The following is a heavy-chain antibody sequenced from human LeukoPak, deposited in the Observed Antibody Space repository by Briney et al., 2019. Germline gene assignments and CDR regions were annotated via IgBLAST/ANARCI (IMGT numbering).Heavy chain of an antibody. CDR2: ISSSNSYI. Sequence: GGSLRLSCAASGFTFNTYTMSWVRQAPGKGLEWVSSISSSNSYIYYADSVKGRFTISRDNAKNSLYLQMNSLRAEDTAVYYCARDLRSSGYYAFDYWGQGTLVTVSS. CDR3: ARDLRSSGYYAFDY. J-gene: IGHJ4*02. D-gene: IGHD3-22*01. CDR1: GFTFNTYT. V-gene: IGHV3-21*01.